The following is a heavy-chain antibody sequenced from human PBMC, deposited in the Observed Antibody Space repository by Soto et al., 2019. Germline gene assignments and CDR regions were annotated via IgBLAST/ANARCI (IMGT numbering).Heavy chain of an antibody. D-gene: IGHD2-8*02. J-gene: IGHJ6*02. CDR3: AKDRALVRYYYGMDV. CDR1: GFTFSSYG. CDR2: ISYDGSNK. Sequence: GGSLRLSRAASGFTFSSYGMHWVRQAPGKGLEWVAVISYDGSNKYYADSVKGRFTISRDNSKNTLYLQMNSLRAEDTAVYYRAKDRALVRYYYGMDVWGQGTTVTVSS. V-gene: IGHV3-30*18.